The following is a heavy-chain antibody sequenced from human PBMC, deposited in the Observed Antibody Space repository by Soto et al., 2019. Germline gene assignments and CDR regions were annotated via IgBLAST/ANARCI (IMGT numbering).Heavy chain of an antibody. D-gene: IGHD1-26*01. CDR3: ASSHSGGYGDFDY. CDR2: IYYSGST. CDR1: GGSISSYY. Sequence: NPSETLSLTCTVSGGSISSYYWSWIRQPPGKGLEWIGYIYYSGSTNYNPSLKSRVTISVDTSKNQFSLKLSSVTAADTAVYYCASSHSGGYGDFDYWGQGTLVTVSS. V-gene: IGHV4-59*01. J-gene: IGHJ4*02.